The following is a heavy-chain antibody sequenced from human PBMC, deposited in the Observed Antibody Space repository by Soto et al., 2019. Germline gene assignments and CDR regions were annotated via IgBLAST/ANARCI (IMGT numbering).Heavy chain of an antibody. CDR2: ISYDGSNK. J-gene: IGHJ4*02. D-gene: IGHD6-13*01. V-gene: IGHV3-30*18. CDR1: GFTFRSYG. CDR3: AKLQAGIDY. Sequence: GGSLRLSCAASGFTFRSYGMHWVRQAPGKGLEWVAVISYDGSNKYYADSVKGRFTISRDNSKNTLYLQMNSLRAEDTAVYYCAKLQAGIDYWGQGTLVTVSS.